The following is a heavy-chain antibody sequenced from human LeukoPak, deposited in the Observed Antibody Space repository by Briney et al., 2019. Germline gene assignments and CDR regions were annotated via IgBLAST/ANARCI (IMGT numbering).Heavy chain of an antibody. Sequence: GGSLRLSCAASGFTFSSYAMSWVRQAPGKGLEWVSAISGSGGSIYYADSVKGRFTISRDNSKNTLYLQMNSLRAEDTAVYYCAKVRYSGSRRGGDYWGQGTLVTVSS. D-gene: IGHD1-26*01. CDR2: ISGSGGSI. CDR3: AKVRYSGSRRGGDY. CDR1: GFTFSSYA. J-gene: IGHJ4*02. V-gene: IGHV3-23*01.